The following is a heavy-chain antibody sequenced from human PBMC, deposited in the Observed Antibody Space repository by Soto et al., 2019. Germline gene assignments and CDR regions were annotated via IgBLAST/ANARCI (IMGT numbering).Heavy chain of an antibody. V-gene: IGHV4-59*08. J-gene: IGHJ2*01. CDR3: ARPKGIAPAIWYFDL. Sequence: QVQLQESGPGLVKPSETLSLTCTVSGDYISSHYWSWIRQPPGKGLEWIGYVYHSGKTDSNPSLKSRVPISMDTSKNQISLSLTSVTAADTAFYYCARPKGIAPAIWYFDLWGRGTLVTVSS. CDR1: GDYISSHY. D-gene: IGHD6-13*01. CDR2: VYHSGKT.